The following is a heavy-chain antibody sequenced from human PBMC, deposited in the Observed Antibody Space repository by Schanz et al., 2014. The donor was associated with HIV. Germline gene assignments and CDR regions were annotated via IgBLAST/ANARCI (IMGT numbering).Heavy chain of an antibody. CDR3: ARDTNFVLDV. CDR1: DYSLTTSG. Sequence: QVQLVQSGAEVKNPGASVKVSCKASDYSLTTSGFTWVRQATGQGLEWLGWMNPGSGNTGYAWKFQGRVTMTRDTSIRTAYMELSSLRSDDTAVYYCARDTNFVLDVWGQGTTVTVSS. CDR2: MNPGSGNT. D-gene: IGHD2-8*01. V-gene: IGHV1-8*01. J-gene: IGHJ6*02.